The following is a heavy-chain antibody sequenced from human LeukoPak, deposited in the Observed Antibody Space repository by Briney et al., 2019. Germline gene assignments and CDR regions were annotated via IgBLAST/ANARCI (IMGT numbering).Heavy chain of an antibody. CDR3: ARQFAIAARPRHYYYYYYMDV. D-gene: IGHD6-6*01. CDR2: IYYSGST. V-gene: IGHV4-59*01. Sequence: SETLSLTCTVSGGSISSYYWSWIRQPPGKGLEWIGYIYYSGSTNYNPSLKSRVTISVDTSKNQFSLKLSSVTAADTAVYYCARQFAIAARPRHYYYYYYMDVWGKGTTATVSS. J-gene: IGHJ6*03. CDR1: GGSISSYY.